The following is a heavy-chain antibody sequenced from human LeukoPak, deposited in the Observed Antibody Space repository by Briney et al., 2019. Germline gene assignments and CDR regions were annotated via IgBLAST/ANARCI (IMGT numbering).Heavy chain of an antibody. CDR2: IYYSGST. CDR3: ASGGDGSNPLLEFDY. CDR1: GGSISSGGYY. V-gene: IGHV4-31*03. J-gene: IGHJ4*02. Sequence: SQTLSLTCTVSGGSISSGGYYWGWIRQHPGKGLEWIGYIYYSGSTYYNTSLKSRVTISVDTSKNQFSLKLSSVTAADTAVYYCASGGDGSNPLLEFDYWGQGTLVTVSS. D-gene: IGHD4-17*01.